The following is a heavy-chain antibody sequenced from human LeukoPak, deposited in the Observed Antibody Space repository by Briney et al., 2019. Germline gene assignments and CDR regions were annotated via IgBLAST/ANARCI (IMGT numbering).Heavy chain of an antibody. CDR1: NGSINFVSYY. CDR3: ARDGAGMTGTGLDY. D-gene: IGHD3-9*01. V-gene: IGHV4-61*01. CDR2: IHYTGNT. J-gene: IGHJ4*02. Sequence: SETLSLTCTVSNGSINFVSYYWSWIRQPPGKGLEWLGYIHYTGNTIYNPSLRSRVTISMDTAKNQFSLKVSSVTAADTAVYYCARDGAGMTGTGLDYWGQGILATVSS.